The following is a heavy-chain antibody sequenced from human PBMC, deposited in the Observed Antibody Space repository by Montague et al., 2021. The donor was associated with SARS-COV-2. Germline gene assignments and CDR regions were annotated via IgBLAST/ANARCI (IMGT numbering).Heavy chain of an antibody. CDR1: GGSFSGYY. Sequence: SETLSLTCAVYGGSFSGYYWTWIRQPPGKGLEWIGDINHGGRTNYNPSLKSRVTISAETSKNQFSLRVNSVTAADTDVCARGIRGVIILYDYYLMDVWGQGTTVTVSS. D-gene: IGHD3-10*01. CDR2: INHGGRT. V-gene: IGHV4-34*01. CDR3: ARGIRGVIILYDYYLMDV. J-gene: IGHJ6*02.